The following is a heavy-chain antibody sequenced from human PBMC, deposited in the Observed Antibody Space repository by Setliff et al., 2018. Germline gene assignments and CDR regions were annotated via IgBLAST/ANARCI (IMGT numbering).Heavy chain of an antibody. D-gene: IGHD4-17*01. V-gene: IGHV7-4-1*02. J-gene: IGHJ4*01. CDR3: ARADHLVTTTFDY. CDR2: INXXXXXP. CDR1: GYSLSNYV. Sequence: GASVKVSCKASGYSLSNYVMNWVRQAPGQGLEWMGWINXXXXXPXYAQXXTGRLAFSLDTSDSATYLDISNLKAEDTATYYCARADHLVTTTFDYWGQGTLVTVSS.